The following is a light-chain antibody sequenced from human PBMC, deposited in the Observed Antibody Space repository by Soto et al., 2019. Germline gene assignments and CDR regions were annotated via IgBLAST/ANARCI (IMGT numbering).Light chain of an antibody. V-gene: IGKV4-1*01. J-gene: IGKJ2*01. Sequence: DIVMTQSPDSLAVSLGERATINCKSSQSVLYSSNNKSYLAWYQQKPGQPPKLLLYWASTRESGVPDRFSGSGSGKDFTLTISSLQAEDVAVYYCQQYYSTMYTFGQGTKLEIK. CDR3: QQYYSTMYT. CDR1: QSVLYSSNNKSY. CDR2: WAS.